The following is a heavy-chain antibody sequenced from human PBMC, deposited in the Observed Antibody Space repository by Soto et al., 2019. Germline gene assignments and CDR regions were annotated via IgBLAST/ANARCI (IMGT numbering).Heavy chain of an antibody. D-gene: IGHD3-22*01. CDR3: AAYLQYSYDSSGYYRYYYGVDV. CDR1: GFTLTSSA. J-gene: IGHJ6*02. Sequence: SVTVSCKASGFTLTSSAVQWVRQARGQRLEWIGWIVVGSGNTNYAQKFQERVTITRDMSTSTAYMELSSLRSEDTAVYYCAAYLQYSYDSSGYYRYYYGVDVWGQGTTVTVS. V-gene: IGHV1-58*01. CDR2: IVVGSGNT.